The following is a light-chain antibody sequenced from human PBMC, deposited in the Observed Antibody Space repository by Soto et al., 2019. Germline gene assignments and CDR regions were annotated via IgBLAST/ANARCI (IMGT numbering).Light chain of an antibody. CDR2: ASS. J-gene: IGKJ1*01. CDR1: QGLRSY. Sequence: IKLTQSPSSLSASVGDRVTITCRASQGLRSYLAWYQQKPGKAPNLLIYASSSLQSGVPSRFSGTGSGTEFTFSITSLQPEDVGTYYCQQCYMGWTFGQGTKVDIK. CDR3: QQCYMGWT. V-gene: IGKV1-9*01.